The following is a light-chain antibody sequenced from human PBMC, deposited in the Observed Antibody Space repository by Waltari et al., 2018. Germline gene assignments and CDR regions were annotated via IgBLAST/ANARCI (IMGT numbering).Light chain of an antibody. J-gene: IGLJ2*01. CDR2: EVN. CDR3: SAYTSSTTVV. Sequence: QSALTQPASVSGSPGQSITISCTGSSSDVGGYNYVSWFQQHPGKAPKLMIYEVNNRPSGVPDSFSGSTSGTTASLTISGLQPEDEADYYCSAYTSSTTVVFGGGTKLTVL. V-gene: IGLV2-14*01. CDR1: SSDVGGYNY.